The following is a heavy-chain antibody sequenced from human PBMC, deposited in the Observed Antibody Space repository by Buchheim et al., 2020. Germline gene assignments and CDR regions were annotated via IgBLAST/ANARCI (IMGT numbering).Heavy chain of an antibody. CDR3: AADYYDSRYYFDF. CDR2: VYYTGTT. D-gene: IGHD3-22*01. CDR1: GASITSYY. V-gene: IGHV4-59*01. Sequence: QVQLQESGPGLVKPSETLSLACAISGASITSYYWNWIRQPPGKGLEWIGSVYYTGTTKYNPSLKSRVTITVDKSMNQFSLKVNSVTGADTAVYYCAADYYDSRYYFDFWGQGSL. J-gene: IGHJ4*02.